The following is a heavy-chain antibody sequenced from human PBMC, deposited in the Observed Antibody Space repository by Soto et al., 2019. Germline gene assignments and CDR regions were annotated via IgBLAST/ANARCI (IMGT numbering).Heavy chain of an antibody. CDR1: GGTFSSYA. CDR3: ARDGYSYGYFYYYGMDV. CDR2: IIPIFGTA. Sequence: QVQLVQSGAEVKKPGSSVKVSCTASGGTFSSYAISWVRQAPGQGLEWMGGIIPIFGTANYAQKFQGRVTITADKSTSTAYMELSSLRSEDTAVYYCARDGYSYGYFYYYGMDVWGQGTTVTVSS. D-gene: IGHD5-18*01. J-gene: IGHJ6*02. V-gene: IGHV1-69*06.